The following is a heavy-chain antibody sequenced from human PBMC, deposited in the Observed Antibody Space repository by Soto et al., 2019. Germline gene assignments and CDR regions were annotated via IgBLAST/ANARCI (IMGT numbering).Heavy chain of an antibody. CDR1: GGSFSGYY. CDR3: ARGGFDSSWYWFDP. CDR2: INHSGST. Sequence: SETLSLTCAVYGGSFSGYYWSWIRQPPGKGLEWIGEINHSGSTNYNPSLKSRVTISVDTSKNQFSLKLSSVTAADTAVYYCARGGFDSSWYWFDPWGQGTLVIVSS. J-gene: IGHJ5*02. D-gene: IGHD6-13*01. V-gene: IGHV4-34*01.